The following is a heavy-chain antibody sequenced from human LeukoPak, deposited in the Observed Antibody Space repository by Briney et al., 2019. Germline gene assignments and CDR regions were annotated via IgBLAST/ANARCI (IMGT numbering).Heavy chain of an antibody. CDR3: AKDLTGLYNWFDP. CDR1: GGSITSHY. CDR2: IYYTGGT. D-gene: IGHD7-27*01. J-gene: IGHJ5*02. Sequence: SETLSLTCTVSGGSITSHYWSWIRQPPGKGLEWIGYIYYTGGTNYNPSLKSRVAISVDTSKNQFSLKLTSVTAAATAVYFCAKDLTGLYNWFDPWGQGILVTVSS. V-gene: IGHV4-59*11.